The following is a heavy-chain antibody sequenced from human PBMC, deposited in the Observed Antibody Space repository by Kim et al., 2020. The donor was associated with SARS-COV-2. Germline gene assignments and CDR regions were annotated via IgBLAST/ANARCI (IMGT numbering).Heavy chain of an antibody. CDR1: GFSISSYY. Sequence: SETLSLTCAVSGFSISSYYLSWIRHPPGKVLEWVGYINSSGSIKYNAYLNSRVTILIVTSYKNLPLHLRHVNAAETEVYDFDSGGDGSGDECRYYYYCM. CDR2: INSSGSI. CDR3: DSGGDGSGDECRYYYYCM. J-gene: IGHJ6*01. V-gene: IGHV4-4*09. D-gene: IGHD2-15*01.